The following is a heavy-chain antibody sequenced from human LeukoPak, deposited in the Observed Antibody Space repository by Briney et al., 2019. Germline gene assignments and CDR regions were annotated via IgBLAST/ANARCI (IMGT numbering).Heavy chain of an antibody. CDR2: ISGSGGST. D-gene: IGHD6-19*01. CDR3: ATSVYSSGWFDY. CDR1: GFTFNIHA. Sequence: GGSLRLSCEASGFTFNIHAMSWVRQAPGKGLEWVSGISGSGGSTFYADSVKGRFTISRDNSKNTLYLQMNSLRAEDTAVYYCATSVYSSGWFDYWGQGTLVTVSS. V-gene: IGHV3-23*01. J-gene: IGHJ4*02.